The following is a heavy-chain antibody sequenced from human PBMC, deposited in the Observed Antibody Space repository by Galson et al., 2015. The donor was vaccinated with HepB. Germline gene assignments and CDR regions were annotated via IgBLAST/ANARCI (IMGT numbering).Heavy chain of an antibody. Sequence: SLRLSCAASGFTFSGYEFHWVRQVIGKGLEWVSAIGTGGDTYYPDSVKGRFTISRENAKNSLYLQMNSPRAGDTAVYYCVREGYSSAWDDWYFDVWGRGTLVTVSS. J-gene: IGHJ2*01. D-gene: IGHD6-19*01. CDR1: GFTFSGYE. V-gene: IGHV3-13*04. CDR3: VREGYSSAWDDWYFDV. CDR2: IGTGGDT.